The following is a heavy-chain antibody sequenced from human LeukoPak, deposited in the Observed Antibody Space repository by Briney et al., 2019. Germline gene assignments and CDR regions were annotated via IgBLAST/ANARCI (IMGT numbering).Heavy chain of an antibody. CDR2: VNHSGSA. V-gene: IGHV4-4*02. CDR3: ARDLRGIVAPPR. CDR1: GDSISSPKW. J-gene: IGHJ4*02. D-gene: IGHD2-15*01. Sequence: PSETLSLTCAVSGDSISSPKWWSWVRQPPGKGLEWIGEVNHSGSANYNPSVKSRVTISVDKSKNQFFLKLTSATAADTAVYYCARDLRGIVAPPRWGQGTLVSVSS.